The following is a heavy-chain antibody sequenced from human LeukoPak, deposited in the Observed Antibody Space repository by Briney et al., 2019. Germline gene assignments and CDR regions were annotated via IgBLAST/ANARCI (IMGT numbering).Heavy chain of an antibody. J-gene: IGHJ4*02. CDR1: GYTFTSYY. D-gene: IGHD4-23*01. CDR3: ARQTTVVTHDNPSYFDY. CDR2: INPSGGST. V-gene: IGHV1-46*01. Sequence: ASVKVSCKASGYTFTSYYMHWVRQAPGQGLEWMGIINPSGGSTSYAQKFQGRVTMTRDMSTSTVYMELSSLRSEGTAVYYCARQTTVVTHDNPSYFDYWGQGTLVTVSS.